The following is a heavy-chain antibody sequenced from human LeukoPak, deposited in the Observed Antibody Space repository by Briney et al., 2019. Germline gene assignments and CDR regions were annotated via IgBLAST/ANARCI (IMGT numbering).Heavy chain of an antibody. V-gene: IGHV3-30*18. D-gene: IGHD6-19*01. J-gene: IGHJ4*02. CDR3: AKDKQWLVMTAFDY. CDR1: GFTFSSYG. CDR2: ISYDGSNK. Sequence: PGGSLRLSCAASGFTFSSYGMHWVRQAPGKGLEWVAVISYDGSNKYYADSVKGRFTISRDNSKNTLYLQMNSLRAEDTAVYYCAKDKQWLVMTAFDYWGQGTLVTVSS.